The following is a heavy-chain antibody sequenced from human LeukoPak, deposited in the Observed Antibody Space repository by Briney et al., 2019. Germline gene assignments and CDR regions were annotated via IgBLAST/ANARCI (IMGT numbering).Heavy chain of an antibody. CDR1: GGSLNGYY. CDR3: ARDYRLTMIVA. CDR2: VNHSGST. Sequence: SETLSLTCGVYGGSLNGYYWSWIRQPPGKGLEWIGEVNHSGSTNYKSSLKSRVTISVDTSKNQFSLRLSSVTAADTAVYYCARDYRLTMIVAWGQGTMVTVSS. D-gene: IGHD3-22*01. J-gene: IGHJ3*01. V-gene: IGHV4-34*01.